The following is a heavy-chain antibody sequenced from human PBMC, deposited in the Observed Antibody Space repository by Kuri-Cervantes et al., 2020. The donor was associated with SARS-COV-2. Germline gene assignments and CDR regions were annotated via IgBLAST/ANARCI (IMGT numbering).Heavy chain of an antibody. J-gene: IGHJ4*02. D-gene: IGHD2-21*01. CDR3: YCAPKEGFDS. Sequence: ASVKVSCKAFGYTFSDHYIHWVRQAPGQGLEWMGIVNPNNGDTNYAQKFQARITMTRDTSTSTVYLELSSLTSEDTAIYYCYCAPKEGFDSWGQGTLVTVSS. CDR1: GYTFSDHY. V-gene: IGHV1-46*01. CDR2: VNPNNGDT.